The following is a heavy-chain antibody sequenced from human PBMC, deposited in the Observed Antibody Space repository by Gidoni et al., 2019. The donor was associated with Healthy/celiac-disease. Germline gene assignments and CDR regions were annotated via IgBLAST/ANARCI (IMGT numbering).Heavy chain of an antibody. D-gene: IGHD2-2*01. J-gene: IGHJ4*02. V-gene: IGHV1-69*01. Sequence: QVQLVQSGAEVKKPGFSVKVSCKASGGTFSSYAISGVRQAPGEGLEWMGGIIPIFGTANYAQKFQGRVTITADESTSTAYMELGSLRSEDTAVYYCARGGIVPAAKIDYWGQGTLVTVSS. CDR1: GGTFSSYA. CDR2: IIPIFGTA. CDR3: ARGGIVPAAKIDY.